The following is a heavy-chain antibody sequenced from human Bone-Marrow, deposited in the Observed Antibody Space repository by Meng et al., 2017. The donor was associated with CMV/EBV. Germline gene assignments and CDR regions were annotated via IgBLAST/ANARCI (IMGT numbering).Heavy chain of an antibody. D-gene: IGHD2-2*01. CDR1: GFTFSNYW. Sequence: GESLKISCAASGFTFSNYWMHWVRQAPGKGLVWVSRINSDGSSTSYADSVKGRFTISRHNAKNTLYLQMNSLRAEDTAVYYCARVSCSSTSCYFDYWGQGTLVTVSS. CDR3: ARVSCSSTSCYFDY. V-gene: IGHV3-74*01. J-gene: IGHJ4*02. CDR2: INSDGSST.